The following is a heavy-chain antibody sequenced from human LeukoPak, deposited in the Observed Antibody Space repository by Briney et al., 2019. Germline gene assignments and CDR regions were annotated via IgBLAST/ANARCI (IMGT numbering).Heavy chain of an antibody. D-gene: IGHD5-24*01. CDR1: GFTFSSYG. CDR2: ISSSSSTI. Sequence: GGSLRLSCAASGFTFSSYGMSWVRQAPGKGLEWVSYISSSSSTIYYADSVKGRFTISRDNANNSLYLQMNSLRAEDTAVYYCARTSRDGYNWVIWGQGTMVTVSS. J-gene: IGHJ3*02. CDR3: ARTSRDGYNWVI. V-gene: IGHV3-48*01.